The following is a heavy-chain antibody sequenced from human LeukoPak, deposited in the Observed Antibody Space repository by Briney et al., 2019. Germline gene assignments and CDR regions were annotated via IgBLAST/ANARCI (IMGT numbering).Heavy chain of an antibody. CDR1: GGSISRSY. J-gene: IGHJ4*01. CDR3: ARREEVHISVWSGGAKKKACESGLDY. Sequence: SETLSLTCTDPGGSISRSYWSRIRQPAGKGLEWMGRIYTSGSTNYTPSLKSRVTMSVDTSKNQFSLKLSSVTAADTAVYFCARREEVHISVWSGGAKKKACESGLDYWGQGTTVTVSS. D-gene: IGHD3-10*01. V-gene: IGHV4-4*07. CDR2: IYTSGST.